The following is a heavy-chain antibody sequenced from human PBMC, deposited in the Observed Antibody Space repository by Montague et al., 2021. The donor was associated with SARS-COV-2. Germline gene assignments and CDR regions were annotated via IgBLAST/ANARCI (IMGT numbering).Heavy chain of an antibody. Sequence: SETLSLTCTVSGGSISSGDYYWSWIRQSPGKGLEWIGEINHSGSTNYNPSLKSRVTISLDTSKNQFSLKLSSVTAADTAVYYCARHALGYFDWLNEGYFDYWGQGTLVTVSS. CDR3: ARHALGYFDWLNEGYFDY. D-gene: IGHD3-9*01. CDR2: INHSGST. CDR1: GGSISSGDYY. J-gene: IGHJ4*02. V-gene: IGHV4-39*01.